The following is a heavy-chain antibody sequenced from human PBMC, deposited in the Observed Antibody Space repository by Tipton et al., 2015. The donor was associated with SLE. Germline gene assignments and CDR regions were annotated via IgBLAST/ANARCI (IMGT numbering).Heavy chain of an antibody. CDR2: IYHSGST. CDR1: GGSISSSKW. V-gene: IGHV4-4*02. J-gene: IGHJ4*02. Sequence: TLSLTCAVSGGSISSSKWWSWVRQPPGKGLEWIGEIYHSGSTNYNPSLKSRVTISVDKSKNQFSLKLSSVTAADTAVYYCARGGYYYDSSGYPFDYWGQGTLVTVSS. CDR3: ARGGYYYDSSGYPFDY. D-gene: IGHD3-22*01.